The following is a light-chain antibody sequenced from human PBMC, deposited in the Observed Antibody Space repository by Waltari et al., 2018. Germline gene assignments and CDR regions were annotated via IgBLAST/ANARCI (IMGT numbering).Light chain of an antibody. CDR3: QQSNSTPRT. CDR1: QSISIY. CDR2: AAS. Sequence: DIQMTQSPSSLSTSVGDRVTITCRASQSISIYLTWYQQKSGKAPKPLIYAASSLQSGVPSRFSGSGSGTDFTLTISSLQPEDFATYYCQQSNSTPRTFGQGTKVEIK. J-gene: IGKJ1*01. V-gene: IGKV1-39*01.